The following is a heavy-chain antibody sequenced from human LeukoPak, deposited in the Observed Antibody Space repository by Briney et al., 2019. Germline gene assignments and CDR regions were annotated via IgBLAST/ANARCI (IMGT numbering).Heavy chain of an antibody. Sequence: QTGGSLRLSCAASGLTVSSNYMSWVRQAPGKGLEWVSVIYSGGSTYYADSVKGRFTISRDNSKNTLYLQMNSLRAEDTAVYYCARVLRRVLTGYYYYYGMDVWGQGTTVTVSS. CDR2: IYSGGST. D-gene: IGHD3-9*01. V-gene: IGHV3-53*01. CDR3: ARVLRRVLTGYYYYYGMDV. CDR1: GLTVSSNY. J-gene: IGHJ6*02.